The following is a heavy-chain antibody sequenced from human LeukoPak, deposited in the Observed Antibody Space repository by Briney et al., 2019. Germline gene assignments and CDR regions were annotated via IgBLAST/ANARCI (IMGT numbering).Heavy chain of an antibody. CDR1: GGSIRSYH. CDR3: ARDQGTYYFDY. Sequence: PSETLSLTCTVSGGSIRSYHWSWIRQPAGKGLEWVGLIYTSGNTKYNSSLKSRVTMSVDTSKNQFSLILRSVTAADTAVYYCARDQGTYYFDYWGQGTLVTVSS. CDR2: IYTSGNT. V-gene: IGHV4-4*07. D-gene: IGHD1-1*01. J-gene: IGHJ4*02.